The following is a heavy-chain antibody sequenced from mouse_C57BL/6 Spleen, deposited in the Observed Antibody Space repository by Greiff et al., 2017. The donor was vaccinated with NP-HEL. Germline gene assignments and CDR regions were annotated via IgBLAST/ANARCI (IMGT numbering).Heavy chain of an antibody. Sequence: QVQLQQPGAELVRPGSSVKLSCKASGYTFTSYWMDWVKQRPGQGLEWIGNIYPSDSETHYNQKFKDKATLTVDKSSSTAYMQLSSLTSEDSAVYYCAICYSNYDWYFDVWGTGTTVTVSS. CDR1: GYTFTSYW. J-gene: IGHJ1*03. CDR3: AICYSNYDWYFDV. V-gene: IGHV1-61*01. D-gene: IGHD2-5*01. CDR2: IYPSDSET.